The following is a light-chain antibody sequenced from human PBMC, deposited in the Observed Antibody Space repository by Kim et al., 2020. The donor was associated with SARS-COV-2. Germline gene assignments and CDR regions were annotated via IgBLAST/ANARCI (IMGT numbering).Light chain of an antibody. CDR1: KLGDKY. Sequence: MSPGQTASITCSGDKLGDKYACWYQQKPGQSPVLVIYQDSKRPSGIPERFSGSNSGNTATLTISGTQTMDEADYYCQAWDSSTAVFGGGTQLTVL. CDR2: QDS. J-gene: IGLJ3*02. V-gene: IGLV3-1*01. CDR3: QAWDSSTAV.